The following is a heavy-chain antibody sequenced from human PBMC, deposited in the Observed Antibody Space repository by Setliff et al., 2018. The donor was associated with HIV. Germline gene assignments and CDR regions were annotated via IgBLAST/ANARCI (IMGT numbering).Heavy chain of an antibody. CDR1: GDSISSHY. CDR3: ARAPYYDYRGLAVYYFDY. CDR2: VYYGGST. Sequence: PSETLSLTCTVSGDSISSHYWTWIRQPPGKGLEWIGYVYYGGSTNYNPSLKSRVSISVDTSKNHFSLKVSSLTAADTAVYYCARAPYYDYRGLAVYYFDYWGQGTLVTVSS. D-gene: IGHD3-22*01. V-gene: IGHV4-59*11. J-gene: IGHJ4*02.